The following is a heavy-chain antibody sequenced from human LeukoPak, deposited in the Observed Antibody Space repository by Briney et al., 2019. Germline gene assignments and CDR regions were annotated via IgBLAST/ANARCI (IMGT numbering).Heavy chain of an antibody. V-gene: IGHV4-34*01. J-gene: IGHJ4*02. CDR1: GGSFSGYY. CDR3: ARRNRFPRSAAAAGSFDY. D-gene: IGHD6-13*01. CDR2: INHSGST. Sequence: SETLSLTCAVYGGSFSGYYWSWIRQPPGKGLEWIGEINHSGSTNYNPSLKSRVTISVDTSKNQFSLKLSSVTAADTAVYYCARRNRFPRSAAAAGSFDYWGQGTLVTVSS.